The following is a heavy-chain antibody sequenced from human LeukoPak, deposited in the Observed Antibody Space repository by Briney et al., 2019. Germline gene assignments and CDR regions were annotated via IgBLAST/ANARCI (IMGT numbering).Heavy chain of an antibody. Sequence: ASVKVSCKASGYTFTSYGISWVRQAPGQGLAWMGWISAYNGNTNYAQKLQGRVTMTTDTSTSTAYMELRSLRSDDTAVYYCARDRAAMVTAWFDPWGQGTLVTVSS. D-gene: IGHD5-18*01. CDR3: ARDRAAMVTAWFDP. J-gene: IGHJ5*02. V-gene: IGHV1-18*01. CDR1: GYTFTSYG. CDR2: ISAYNGNT.